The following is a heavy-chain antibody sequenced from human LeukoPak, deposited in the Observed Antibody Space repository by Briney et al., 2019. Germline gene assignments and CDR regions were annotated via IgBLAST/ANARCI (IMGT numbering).Heavy chain of an antibody. CDR1: GFTVNRNY. CDR3: ASQFTESNGWYFDY. J-gene: IGHJ4*02. V-gene: IGHV3-66*04. D-gene: IGHD6-19*01. Sequence: PGGSLRLSCAASGFTVNRNYMSWVRQAPGKGLEWVSVIYSGGTTDYADSVKGRSIISRDSSKNTLYLQMNSLRAEDTAVYYCASQFTESNGWYFDYWGQGTQVTVSS. CDR2: IYSGGTT.